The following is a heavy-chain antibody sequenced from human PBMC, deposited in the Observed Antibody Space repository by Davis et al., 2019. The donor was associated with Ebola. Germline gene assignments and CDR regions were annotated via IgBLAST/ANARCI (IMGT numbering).Heavy chain of an antibody. D-gene: IGHD6-25*01. J-gene: IGHJ4*02. CDR2: IYYSEST. Sequence: SETLSLTCTVSGGSISRSSYYWGWIRQPPGKGLEWIGNIYYSESTYYNPSLKSRVTISVDTSKNQFSLKLNSVTVADTAVYYCARVRDRGFSDFDYWAQGTLVIVSS. CDR3: ARVRDRGFSDFDY. V-gene: IGHV4-39*01. CDR1: GGSISRSSYY.